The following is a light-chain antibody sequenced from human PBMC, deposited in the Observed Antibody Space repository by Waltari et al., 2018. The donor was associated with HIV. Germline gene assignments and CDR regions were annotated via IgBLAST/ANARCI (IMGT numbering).Light chain of an antibody. J-gene: IGLJ1*01. CDR3: CSYAGAYTYV. V-gene: IGLV2-11*01. Sequence: QSALTQPRSVSGSPGQSVTISCTGTSSAIGYFNYVSWYQHYPGKAPKVIIYEVSQRPSGVPDRFTASKSGITASLTISGLHDDDEAHYYCCSYAGAYTYVFGTGTKVTVL. CDR2: EVS. CDR1: SSAIGYFNY.